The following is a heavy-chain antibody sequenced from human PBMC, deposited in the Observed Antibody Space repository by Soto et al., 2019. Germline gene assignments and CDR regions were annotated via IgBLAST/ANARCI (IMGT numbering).Heavy chain of an antibody. V-gene: IGHV3-9*01. CDR3: AKSIIAVVDYYYDGRPG. Sequence: PGRSMRLSCAASGFTFDDYAMHWARQAPGKGLEWVSGISWNSGSIGYADSVKGRFTISRDNAKNSLYLQMNSLRAEDTALYYCAKSIIAVVDYYYDGRPGWGQGNKVAVAS. J-gene: IGHJ6*02. CDR2: ISWNSGSI. D-gene: IGHD6-19*01. CDR1: GFTFDDYA.